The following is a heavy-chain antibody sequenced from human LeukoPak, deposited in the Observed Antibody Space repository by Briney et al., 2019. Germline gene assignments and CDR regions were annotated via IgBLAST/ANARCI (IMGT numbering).Heavy chain of an antibody. D-gene: IGHD1-26*01. J-gene: IGHJ4*02. CDR3: ATTESGSYPY. CDR1: GGSFSGYY. CDR2: IYYSGST. V-gene: IGHV4-34*01. Sequence: SETLSLTCAVYGGSFSGYYWSWIRQPPGKGLEWIGSIYYSGSTYYNPSLKSRVTISVDTSKNQFSLKLSSVTAADTAVYYCATTESGSYPYWGQGTLVTVSS.